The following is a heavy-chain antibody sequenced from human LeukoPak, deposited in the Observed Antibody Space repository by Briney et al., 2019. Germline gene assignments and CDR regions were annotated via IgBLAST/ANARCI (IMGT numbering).Heavy chain of an antibody. J-gene: IGHJ5*02. CDR2: ISGSGGST. CDR1: GFTFSSYA. Sequence: GGSLRLSCAAPGFTFSSYAMSWVRQAPGKGLEWVSAISGSGGSTYYADSVKGRFTISRDNSRNTLYLQMNSLRAEDTAVYYCAKVPYSSSLGIGDWFDPWGQGTLVTVSS. CDR3: AKVPYSSSLGIGDWFDP. V-gene: IGHV3-23*01. D-gene: IGHD6-13*01.